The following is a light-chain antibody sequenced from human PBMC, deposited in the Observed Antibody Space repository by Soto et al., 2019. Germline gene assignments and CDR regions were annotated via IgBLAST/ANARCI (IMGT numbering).Light chain of an antibody. J-gene: IGKJ1*01. V-gene: IGKV3-15*01. CDR1: QSVSSN. CDR3: QQYNNWPPWT. Sequence: EIVMTQSPATLSVSPGERATLSCRASQSVSSNLAWYRQKPGQAPRLLIYGASTRATGIPARVNGSGSGTEFTLTISSLQSADFAVYYCQQYNNWPPWTFGQGTKVEIK. CDR2: GAS.